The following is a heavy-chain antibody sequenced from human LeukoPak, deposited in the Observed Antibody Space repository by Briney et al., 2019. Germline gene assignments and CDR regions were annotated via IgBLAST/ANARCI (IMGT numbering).Heavy chain of an antibody. Sequence: SETLSGTCTVSGGSISSYYWSWIRQPPGKGLEWLGYIYYSGSTNYNPSLKSRVTISVDTSKNQFSLKLSSVTAADTAVYYCATYYYDSSGYYYFDYWGQGTLVTVSS. CDR2: IYYSGST. CDR1: GGSISSYY. J-gene: IGHJ4*02. V-gene: IGHV4-59*01. D-gene: IGHD3-22*01. CDR3: ATYYYDSSGYYYFDY.